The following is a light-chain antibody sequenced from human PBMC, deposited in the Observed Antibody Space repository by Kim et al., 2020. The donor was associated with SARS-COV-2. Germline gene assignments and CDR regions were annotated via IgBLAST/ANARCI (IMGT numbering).Light chain of an antibody. Sequence: LSPGERATLSCRASQSVSSSYLAWYQQKPGQAPRLLIYGASSRATGIPDRFSGSGSGTDFTLTISRLEPEDFAVYYCHQYASSLTFGGGTKVDIK. CDR2: GAS. J-gene: IGKJ4*01. CDR1: QSVSSSY. V-gene: IGKV3-20*01. CDR3: HQYASSLT.